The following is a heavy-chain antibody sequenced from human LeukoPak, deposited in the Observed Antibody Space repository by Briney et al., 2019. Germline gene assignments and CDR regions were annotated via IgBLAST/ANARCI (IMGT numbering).Heavy chain of an antibody. D-gene: IGHD6-6*01. CDR1: GYTFTSYG. J-gene: IGHJ3*02. CDR3: ARASRGAARGPNGAFDI. CDR2: ISAYNGNT. V-gene: IGHV1-18*01. Sequence: ASVKVSCKASGYTFTSYGISWVRQAPGQGLEWMGWISAYNGNTNYAQKLQGRVTMTTDTSTSTAYMELRSLRSDDTAVYYCARASRGAARGPNGAFDIWGQGTMVTVSS.